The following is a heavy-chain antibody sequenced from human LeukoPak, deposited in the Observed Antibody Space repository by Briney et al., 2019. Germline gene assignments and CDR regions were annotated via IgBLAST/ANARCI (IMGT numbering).Heavy chain of an antibody. Sequence: ASVKVSCKASGYTFIAYYMHWVRQAPGQGLEWMGWISAYNGNTNYAQKLQGRVTMTTDTSTSTAYMELRSLRSDDTAVYYCARDGYSSYYYYYYYMDVWGKGTTVTVSS. J-gene: IGHJ6*03. CDR2: ISAYNGNT. V-gene: IGHV1-18*01. CDR1: GYTFIAYY. CDR3: ARDGYSSYYYYYYYMDV. D-gene: IGHD6-13*01.